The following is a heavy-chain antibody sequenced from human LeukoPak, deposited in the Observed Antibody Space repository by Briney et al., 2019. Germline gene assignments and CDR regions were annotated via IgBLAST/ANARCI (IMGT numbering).Heavy chain of an antibody. CDR1: GFTFSSYG. CDR2: IWYDGSNK. J-gene: IGHJ4*02. V-gene: IGHV3-33*01. D-gene: IGHD3-22*01. Sequence: SGRSLRLSCAASGFTFSSYGMHWVRQAPGKGLEWVAVIWYDGSNKYYADSVKGRFTISRDNSKNTLYLQMNSLRAEDTAVYYCARDTYYYDSSGYYPNFDYWGQGTLVTVSS. CDR3: ARDTYYYDSSGYYPNFDY.